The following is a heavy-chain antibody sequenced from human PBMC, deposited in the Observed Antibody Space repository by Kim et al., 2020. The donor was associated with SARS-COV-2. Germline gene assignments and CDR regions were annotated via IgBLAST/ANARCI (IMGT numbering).Heavy chain of an antibody. CDR3: ARDRQRAGTGVDY. Sequence: SQTLSLTCDISGDSVSSNSAAWNWIRQSPSRGLEWLGRTYYRSKWYTDYALSVKGRITINPDTSKNQYSLQLNSVTPEDTDVYYCARDRQRAGTGVDYWGQRTLVTVSS. CDR2: TYYRSKWYT. V-gene: IGHV6-1*01. CDR1: GDSVSSNSAA. J-gene: IGHJ4*02. D-gene: IGHD6-19*01.